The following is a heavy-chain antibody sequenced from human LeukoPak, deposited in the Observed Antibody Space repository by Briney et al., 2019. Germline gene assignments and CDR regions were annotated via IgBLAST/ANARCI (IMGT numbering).Heavy chain of an antibody. J-gene: IGHJ4*02. Sequence: PGGSLRLSCVTSGFIFSDYSMNWVRQAPGKGLEWVSTMSTSVNYIYYADSVKGRFTISRDNAKKSLYLQMNSLTVEHTAVYYCARDAAKGLYTVVRGVVDYWGQGALVTVSS. CDR3: ARDAAKGLYTVVRGVVDY. V-gene: IGHV3-21*01. CDR1: GFIFSDYS. D-gene: IGHD3-10*01. CDR2: MSTSVNYI.